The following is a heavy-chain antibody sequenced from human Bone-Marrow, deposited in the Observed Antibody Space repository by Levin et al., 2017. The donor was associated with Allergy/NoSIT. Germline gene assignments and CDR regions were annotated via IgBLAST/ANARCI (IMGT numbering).Heavy chain of an antibody. J-gene: IGHJ5*02. CDR2: IYPGDSDT. CDR1: GYSFTSYW. CDR3: ARLYVVDYDILTGYGWFDP. Sequence: RGESLKISCKGSGYSFTSYWIGWVRQMPGKGLEWMGIIYPGDSDTRYSPSFQGQVTISADKSISTAYLQWSSLKASDTAMYYCARLYVVDYDILTGYGWFDPWGQGTLVTVSS. V-gene: IGHV5-51*01. D-gene: IGHD3-9*01.